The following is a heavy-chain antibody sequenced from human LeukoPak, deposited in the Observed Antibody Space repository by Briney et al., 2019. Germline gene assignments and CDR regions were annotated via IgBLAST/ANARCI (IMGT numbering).Heavy chain of an antibody. CDR1: GFTFSSYW. J-gene: IGHJ4*02. V-gene: IGHV3-7*01. CDR2: IKQDGIEK. D-gene: IGHD2-8*01. Sequence: QPGGSLRLSCAASGFTFSSYWMDWVRQVPGKGPEWVANIKQDGIEKYFVGSVRGRFAISRDNAKNLLYLQMTSLRVEDTAVYYCARDNGDYFDYWGQGTLVTVSS. CDR3: ARDNGDYFDY.